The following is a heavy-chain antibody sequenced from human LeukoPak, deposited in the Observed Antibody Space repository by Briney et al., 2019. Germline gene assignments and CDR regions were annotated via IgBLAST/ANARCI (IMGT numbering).Heavy chain of an antibody. D-gene: IGHD6-13*01. CDR1: VYTLTELS. V-gene: IGHV1-24*01. CDR3: ATVRYSSSWYLNY. CDR2: FDPEDGET. Sequence: GASVKVSCKVSVYTLTELSMHWVRQAPGKGREWMGGFDPEDGETIYAQKFQGRVTMTEDTSTDTAYMELSSLRSEDTAVYYCATVRYSSSWYLNYWGQGTLVTVSS. J-gene: IGHJ4*02.